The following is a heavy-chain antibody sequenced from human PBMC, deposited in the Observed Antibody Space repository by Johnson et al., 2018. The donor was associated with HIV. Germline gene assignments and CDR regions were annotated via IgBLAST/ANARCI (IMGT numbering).Heavy chain of an antibody. D-gene: IGHD2-15*01. CDR1: GFTFSTYA. J-gene: IGHJ3*02. V-gene: IGHV3-30*04. Sequence: QVQLVESGGGLVQPGRSLRLSCAASGFTFSTYAFHWVRQAPGKGLDWVAVISYEGSNKYYADSVKGRITISRDNSKYTAYLLMNSLRAEDTAVYYCARSKDCSGGSCPDGFDIWGQGTMVIVS. CDR2: ISYEGSNK. CDR3: ARSKDCSGGSCPDGFDI.